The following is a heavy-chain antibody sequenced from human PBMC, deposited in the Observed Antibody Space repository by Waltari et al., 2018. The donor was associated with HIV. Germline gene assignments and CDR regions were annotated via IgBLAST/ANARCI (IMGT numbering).Heavy chain of an antibody. D-gene: IGHD2-2*01. CDR2: ILHDGRNQ. V-gene: IGHV3-33*01. J-gene: IGHJ3*02. CDR1: RMTFSRYD. Sequence: QVQLVESGGGVVQPGRSLRLSCAASRMTFSRYDMHWVRQAPGKGLEGVAVILHDGRNQYYVDSVKGRFTISRDNSRNTLYLQMNSLRVEDTAVYYCARSTYQQLRNGFDIWGQGTMVAVSS. CDR3: ARSTYQQLRNGFDI.